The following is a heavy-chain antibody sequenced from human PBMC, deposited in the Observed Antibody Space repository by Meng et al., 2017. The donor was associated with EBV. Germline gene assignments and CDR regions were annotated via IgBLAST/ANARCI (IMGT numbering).Heavy chain of an antibody. J-gene: IGHJ4*02. CDR1: GYTFPNYG. Sequence: QVALSTAGAEGKSPEASVKVSCKASGYTFPNYGISWVRQAPGQGLEWMGWISAYNGNTNYAQKLQGRVTMTTDTSTSTAYMELRSLRSDDTAVYYCARGLDYFDYWGQETLVTVSS. CDR2: ISAYNGNT. CDR3: ARGLDYFDY. V-gene: IGHV1-18*01.